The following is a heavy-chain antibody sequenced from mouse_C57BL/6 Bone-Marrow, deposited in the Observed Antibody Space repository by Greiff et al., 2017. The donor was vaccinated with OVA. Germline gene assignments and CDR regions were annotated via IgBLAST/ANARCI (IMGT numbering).Heavy chain of an antibody. CDR1: GFNIKDDY. V-gene: IGHV14-4*01. CDR3: TSVLLY. J-gene: IGHJ3*01. CDR2: IDPENGDT. Sequence: EVKLVESGAELVRPGASVKLSCTASGFNIKDDYMHWVKQRPEQGLEWIGWIDPENGDTEYASKFQGKATITADTSSNTAYLQLSSLTSEDTAVYYCTSVLLYWGQGTLVTVSA.